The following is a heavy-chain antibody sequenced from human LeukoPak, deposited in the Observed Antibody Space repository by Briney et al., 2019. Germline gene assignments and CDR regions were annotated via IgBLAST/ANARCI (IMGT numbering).Heavy chain of an antibody. Sequence: ASVKVSCKASGYSFTNYDISWVRQAPGQGLEWMGWISPNNGDTEYAQKLQGRLTMTTDTSTNTAYMELRSLRSDDTAVYYCARDPTTGLLSFDYWGQGTLVTVSS. V-gene: IGHV1-18*01. CDR2: ISPNNGDT. CDR1: GYSFTNYD. D-gene: IGHD2-21*01. J-gene: IGHJ4*02. CDR3: ARDPTTGLLSFDY.